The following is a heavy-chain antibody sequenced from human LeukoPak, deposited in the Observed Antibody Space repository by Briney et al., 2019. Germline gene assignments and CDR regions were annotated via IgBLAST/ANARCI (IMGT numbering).Heavy chain of an antibody. D-gene: IGHD3-22*01. CDR2: IFHGVTT. CDR3: ARETRNYYDSSGYYLVDH. J-gene: IGHJ4*02. CDR1: GSSINTPYY. V-gene: IGHV4-38-2*02. Sequence: SETLSLTCTVSGSSINTPYYWAWIRQPPGGGLEWIGNIFHGVTTFYNPSLMNRVAISVDTSKNQFSLKLTSVTAADTAVYYCARETRNYYDSSGYYLVDHWGQGTLVTVSS.